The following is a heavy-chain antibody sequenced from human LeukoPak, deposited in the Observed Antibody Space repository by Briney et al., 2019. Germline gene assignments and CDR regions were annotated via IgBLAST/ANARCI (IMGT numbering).Heavy chain of an antibody. D-gene: IGHD3-22*01. Sequence: SETLSLTCTVSGCSISSSSYYWGWLRQPPGKGLEWIGSSYYSGSTYYNPSLHSRDTLSVDTSKNELSLQLNSVPAADTAVYFCARGVGYDDTLGSYYGFFDYWGQGTLVAVSS. J-gene: IGHJ4*02. V-gene: IGHV4-39*07. CDR1: GCSISSSSYY. CDR2: SYYSGST. CDR3: ARGVGYDDTLGSYYGFFDY.